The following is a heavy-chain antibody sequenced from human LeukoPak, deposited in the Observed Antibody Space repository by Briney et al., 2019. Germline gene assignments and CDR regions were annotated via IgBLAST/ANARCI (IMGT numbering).Heavy chain of an antibody. CDR1: NGSISSDTYF. Sequence: SETLSLTCTVSNGSISSDTYFWSWIRQPAGKGLEWIGRMSSSGISTYSPSLKSRVTISIDTSRNQFSMNLSSVTAADTAVYYCARGRNRIAVAGTRAYNWFDPWGQGTLVTVSS. J-gene: IGHJ5*02. CDR2: MSSSGIS. V-gene: IGHV4-61*02. D-gene: IGHD6-19*01. CDR3: ARGRNRIAVAGTRAYNWFDP.